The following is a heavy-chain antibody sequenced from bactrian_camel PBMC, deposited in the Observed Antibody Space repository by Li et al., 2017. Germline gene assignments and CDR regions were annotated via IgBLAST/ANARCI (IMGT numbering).Heavy chain of an antibody. CDR2: INSGGGST. V-gene: IGHV3S31*01. CDR1: GFTFSTYA. J-gene: IGHJ4*01. CDR3: VASPSEFGGYYVFHY. D-gene: IGHD2*01. Sequence: DVQLVESGGDLVRPGGSLRLSCAASGFTFSTYAMSWVRQAPGKGLEWVSFINSGGGSTYYVDSVKGRFTISRDTAKNTLYLQMNSLKSEDTGVYYCVASPSEFGGYYVFHYWGQGTQVTVS.